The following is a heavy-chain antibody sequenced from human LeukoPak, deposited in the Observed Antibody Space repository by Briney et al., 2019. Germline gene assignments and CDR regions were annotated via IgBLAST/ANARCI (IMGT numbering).Heavy chain of an antibody. CDR1: GGSISSYY. Sequence: SETLSLTCTVSGGSISSYYWSWIRQPPGKGLEWIGRIYTSGSTNYNPSLKSRVTMSVDTSKNQFSLKLTSVTAADTAVYYCARETNSGRPLDYWGQGTLVTVSS. V-gene: IGHV4-4*07. J-gene: IGHJ4*02. CDR2: IYTSGST. CDR3: ARETNSGRPLDY. D-gene: IGHD1-26*01.